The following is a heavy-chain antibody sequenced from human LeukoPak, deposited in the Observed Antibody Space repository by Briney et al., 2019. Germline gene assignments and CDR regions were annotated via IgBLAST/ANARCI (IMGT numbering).Heavy chain of an antibody. CDR1: GGSISSGGYS. J-gene: IGHJ4*02. V-gene: IGHV4-30-2*01. D-gene: IGHD6-13*01. Sequence: SETLSLTCAVSGGSISSGGYSWSWIRQPPGKGLEWIGYIYHSGSTYYNPSLKSRVTISVDRSKNQFSLKLSSVTAADTAVYYCARSSVAAAGYFDYWGQGTLSPSPQ. CDR2: IYHSGST. CDR3: ARSSVAAAGYFDY.